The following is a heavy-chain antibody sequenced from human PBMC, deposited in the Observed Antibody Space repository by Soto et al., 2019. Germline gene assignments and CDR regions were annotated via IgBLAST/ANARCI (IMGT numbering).Heavy chain of an antibody. Sequence: PGGSLRLSWAPSGFTFSDHYMDWVRQAPGKGLEWVGRTRNKVNSYTTEYAASVEGRFTISRDDSKNSLYLQMNSLKTDDTAVYYCAKVPLRPYYFDYWGLGTLVTVSS. CDR1: GFTFSDHY. CDR2: TRNKVNSYTT. V-gene: IGHV3-72*01. D-gene: IGHD2-21*01. CDR3: AKVPLRPYYFDY. J-gene: IGHJ4*02.